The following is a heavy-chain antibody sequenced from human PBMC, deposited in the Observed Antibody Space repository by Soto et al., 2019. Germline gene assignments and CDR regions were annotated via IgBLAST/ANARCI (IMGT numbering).Heavy chain of an antibody. J-gene: IGHJ6*03. CDR2: ISYDGSNK. CDR1: GFTFSSYG. Sequence: HPGGSLRLSCAASGFTFSSYGMHWVRQAPGKGLEWVAVISYDGSNKYYADSVKGRFTISRDNSKNTLYLQMNSLRAEDTAVYYCAKDLGGVPAAMRRFFLGYYMDVWGKGTTVTVSS. CDR3: AKDLGGVPAAMRRFFLGYYMDV. V-gene: IGHV3-30*18. D-gene: IGHD2-2*01.